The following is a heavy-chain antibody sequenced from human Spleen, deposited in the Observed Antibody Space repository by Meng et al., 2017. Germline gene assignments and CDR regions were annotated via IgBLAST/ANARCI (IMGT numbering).Heavy chain of an antibody. Sequence: VRTQQGGGGLLTPSETLSLTCVVSGGSFSDYYWSWIRQPPGKGLEWIGEIYHLGRTNYNPSLKSRVTISVDKSKTQFSLKVTSVTAADTAVYYCAVFSSGWGPFDCWGQGTLVTVSS. CDR1: GGSFSDYY. J-gene: IGHJ4*01. D-gene: IGHD6-19*01. CDR2: IYHLGRT. V-gene: IGHV4-34*01. CDR3: AVFSSGWGPFDC.